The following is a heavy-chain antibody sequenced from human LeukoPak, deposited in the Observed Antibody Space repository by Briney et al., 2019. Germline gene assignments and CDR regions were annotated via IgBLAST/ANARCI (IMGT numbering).Heavy chain of an antibody. CDR1: GGSISSGSYY. D-gene: IGHD3-22*01. J-gene: IGHJ5*02. V-gene: IGHV4-61*02. CDR3: ARDADYYDSSGYYYGISWFDP. CDR2: IYTSGST. Sequence: PSQTLSLTCTVSGGSISSGSYYWSWIRQPAGKGLEWIGRIYTSGSTNYNPSLKSRVTISVDTSKNQFSLKLSSVTAADTAVYYCARDADYYDSSGYYYGISWFDPWGQGTLVTVSS.